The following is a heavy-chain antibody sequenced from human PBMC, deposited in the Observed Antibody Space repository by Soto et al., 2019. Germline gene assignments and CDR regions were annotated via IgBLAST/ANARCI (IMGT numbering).Heavy chain of an antibody. Sequence: GGSLRLSCAASGFTFSRYSMNWVRQAPGKGLEWVSYISSSSSTIYYADSVKGRFTISRDNAKNSLYLQMNSLRAEDTAVYYCAREIYDSSGYYAPFDYWGQGT. CDR3: AREIYDSSGYYAPFDY. D-gene: IGHD3-22*01. V-gene: IGHV3-48*01. CDR2: ISSSSSTI. CDR1: GFTFSRYS. J-gene: IGHJ4*02.